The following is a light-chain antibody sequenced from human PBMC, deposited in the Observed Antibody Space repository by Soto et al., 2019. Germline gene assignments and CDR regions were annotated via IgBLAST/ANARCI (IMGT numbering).Light chain of an antibody. CDR2: DVT. CDR1: SSDVGGYNY. V-gene: IGLV2-14*03. J-gene: IGLJ1*01. CDR3: SSYTTSNTRQIV. Sequence: HSALTQPASVSGSPVQSITISCTGTSSDVGGYNYVSWYQHHPGKAPKLIIYDVTNRPSGVSNPFSGSKSGNTASLTISGLQPEDEADYYCSSYTTSNTRQIVFGTGTKVTVL.